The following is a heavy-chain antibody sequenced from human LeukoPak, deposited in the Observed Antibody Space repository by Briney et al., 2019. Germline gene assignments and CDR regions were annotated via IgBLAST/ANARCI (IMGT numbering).Heavy chain of an antibody. D-gene: IGHD6-19*01. Sequence: SETLSLTCTVSGGSISSYYWSWIRQPAGKGLEWIGRIYTSGSTYYNPSLKSRVTISVDTSKNHFSLKLSSVTAADTAVYFCARSRSGWNYFDYWGQGTLVTVSS. CDR1: GGSISSYY. V-gene: IGHV4-4*07. CDR3: ARSRSGWNYFDY. CDR2: IYTSGST. J-gene: IGHJ4*02.